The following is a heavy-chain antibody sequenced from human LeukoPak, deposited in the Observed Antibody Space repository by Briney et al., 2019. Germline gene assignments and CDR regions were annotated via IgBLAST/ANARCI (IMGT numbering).Heavy chain of an antibody. J-gene: IGHJ6*02. CDR1: GYTFMKYG. V-gene: IGHV1-18*01. CDR3: ARDPKWEGWNTEGRVMDV. D-gene: IGHD1-26*01. CDR2: ISTYNGNT. Sequence: ASVNVSCKASGYTFMKYGFSWVRQAPGQGLEWLGWISTYNGNTKYAEKFQGRVTMTTDTSTSTAYVELRSLRSDDTAVYHCARDPKWEGWNTEGRVMDVWGQGTTVTVSS.